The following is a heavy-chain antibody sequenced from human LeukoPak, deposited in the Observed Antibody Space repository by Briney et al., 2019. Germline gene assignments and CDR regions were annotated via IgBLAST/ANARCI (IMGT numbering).Heavy chain of an antibody. CDR3: ASSPRIVGRLDYYYYMDV. Sequence: ASVKVSCKASRLTLSTYAISWVRQAPGQGLEWMGGVIPMFGSAHYAQKFQDRVTITTDESTTIAYMELSSLRSEDTAVYYCASSPRIVGRLDYYYYMDVWGKGTTVTVSS. J-gene: IGHJ6*03. CDR2: VIPMFGSA. V-gene: IGHV1-69*05. D-gene: IGHD6-6*01. CDR1: RLTLSTYA.